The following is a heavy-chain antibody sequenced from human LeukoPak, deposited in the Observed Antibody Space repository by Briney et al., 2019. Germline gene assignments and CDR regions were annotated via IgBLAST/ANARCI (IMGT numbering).Heavy chain of an antibody. CDR2: MNPNSGNT. Sequence: ASVKVSCKASGYTFTSYGISWVRQAPGQGLEWMGWMNPNSGNTGYAQKFQGRVTITRNTSISTAYMELSSLRSEDTAVYYCARKDARAYDFWSGYYTGNAFDIWGQGTMVTVSS. CDR3: ARKDARAYDFWSGYYTGNAFDI. J-gene: IGHJ3*02. CDR1: GYTFTSYG. D-gene: IGHD3-3*01. V-gene: IGHV1-8*03.